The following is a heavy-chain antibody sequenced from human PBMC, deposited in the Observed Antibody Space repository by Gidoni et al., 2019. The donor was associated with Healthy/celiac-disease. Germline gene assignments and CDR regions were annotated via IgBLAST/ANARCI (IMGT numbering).Heavy chain of an antibody. V-gene: IGHV3-30*18. CDR2: ISYDGSNK. J-gene: IGHJ4*02. CDR3: AKDGGYSSSSVSDY. D-gene: IGHD6-13*01. Sequence: QVQLVESGGGVVQPGRSLRLSCAASGFPFRSYGMHWVRQAPGKGLEWVAVISYDGSNKYYADSVKGRFTISRDNSKNTLYLQMNSLRAEDTAVYYCAKDGGYSSSSVSDYWGQGTLVTVSS. CDR1: GFPFRSYG.